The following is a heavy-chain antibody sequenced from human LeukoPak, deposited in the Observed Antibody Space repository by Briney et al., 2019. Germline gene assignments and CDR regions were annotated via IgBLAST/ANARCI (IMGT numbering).Heavy chain of an antibody. Sequence: GGSLRLSCAPSRFTFSSFWMTWVRQAPGKGLEWVANINEDGSEKYYVDSVKGRFTISRDNAKNSLYLQMNSLRVEDTALYYCARGGPTGALDDWGQGTLLTVSS. CDR2: INEDGSEK. CDR1: RFTFSSFW. D-gene: IGHD7-27*01. V-gene: IGHV3-7*04. J-gene: IGHJ4*02. CDR3: ARGGPTGALDD.